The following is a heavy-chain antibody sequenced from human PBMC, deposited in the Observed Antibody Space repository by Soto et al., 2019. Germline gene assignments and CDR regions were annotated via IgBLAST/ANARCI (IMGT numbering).Heavy chain of an antibody. D-gene: IGHD3-22*01. CDR2: IWYDGSNK. J-gene: IGHJ4*02. CDR1: GFTFSSYG. Sequence: QVQLVESGGGVVQPGRSLRLSCAASGFTFSSYGMHWVRQAPGKELEWVAVIWYDGSNKYYADSVKGRFTISRDNSKNTLYLQMNSLRAEDTAAYYCARDGVYYDSSGYYFDYWGQGTLVTVSS. V-gene: IGHV3-33*01. CDR3: ARDGVYYDSSGYYFDY.